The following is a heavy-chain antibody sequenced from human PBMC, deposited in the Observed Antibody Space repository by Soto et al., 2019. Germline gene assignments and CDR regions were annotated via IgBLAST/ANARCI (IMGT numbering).Heavy chain of an antibody. CDR3: AGDIGGGRIGY. CDR2: IWYDGSNK. V-gene: IGHV3-33*01. Sequence: QVQLVESGGGVVQPGRSLRLSCAASGFTFSSYGMHWVRQAPGKGLEWVAVIWYDGSNKDYADSVKGRFTISRDNSKNTRYLQMNGLRGADRAVYYCAGDIGGGRIGYWGQGTLVTVSS. D-gene: IGHD1-26*01. J-gene: IGHJ4*02. CDR1: GFTFSSYG.